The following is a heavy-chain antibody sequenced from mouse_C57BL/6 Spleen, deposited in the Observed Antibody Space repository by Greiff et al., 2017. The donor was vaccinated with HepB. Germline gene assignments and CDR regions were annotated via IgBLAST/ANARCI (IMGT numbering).Heavy chain of an antibody. CDR3: ALYYDSSWFAY. V-gene: IGHV14-2*01. D-gene: IGHD1-1*01. CDR1: GFNIKDYY. J-gene: IGHJ3*01. CDR2: IDPEDGET. Sequence: EVQRVESGAELVKPGASVKLSCTASGFNIKDYYMHWVKQRTEQGLEWIGRIDPEDGETKYAPKFQGKATITADTSSNTAYLQLSSLTSEDTAVYYCALYYDSSWFAYWGQGTLVTVSA.